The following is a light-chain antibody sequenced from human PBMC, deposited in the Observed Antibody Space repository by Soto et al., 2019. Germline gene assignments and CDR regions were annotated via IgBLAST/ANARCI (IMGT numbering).Light chain of an antibody. J-gene: IGKJ1*01. Sequence: DIPMTQSPSTLSASVGDRVTITCRASQSSSSWLAWYQQKPGKAPKVLIYKASNLQSGVPARFSGSGSGTDFTLTISSLQPDDFATYYCQQCNSYPPTFGQGTTVDIK. CDR1: QSSSSW. CDR3: QQCNSYPPT. CDR2: KAS. V-gene: IGKV1-5*03.